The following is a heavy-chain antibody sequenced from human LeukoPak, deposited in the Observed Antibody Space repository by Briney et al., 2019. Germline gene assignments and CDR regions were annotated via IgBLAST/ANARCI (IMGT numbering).Heavy chain of an antibody. D-gene: IGHD3-9*01. CDR2: IIPIFGTA. Sequence: ASVTVSCKASGGTFSSYAISWVRQAPGQGLEWMGGIIPIFGTANYAQKFQGRVTITADESTSTAYMELSSLRSEDTAVYYCARAYDILTGYSHFDYWGQGTLVTVSS. J-gene: IGHJ4*02. V-gene: IGHV1-69*13. CDR3: ARAYDILTGYSHFDY. CDR1: GGTFSSYA.